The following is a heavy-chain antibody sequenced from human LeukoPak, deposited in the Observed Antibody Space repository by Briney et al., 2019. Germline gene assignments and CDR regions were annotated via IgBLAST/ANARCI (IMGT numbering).Heavy chain of an antibody. CDR2: ISGSGGST. CDR3: AKSSYYDASGYYREFYFDS. J-gene: IGHJ4*02. CDR1: GFTFSSYA. V-gene: IGHV3-23*01. Sequence: GGSLRLSCAASGFTFSSYAMSWVRQAPGKGLEWVSAISGSGGSTHYVDSVKGRFTISRDKTKNTLYLQMNSLRAEDTAVYYCAKSSYYDASGYYREFYFDSWGQGTLVTVSS. D-gene: IGHD3-22*01.